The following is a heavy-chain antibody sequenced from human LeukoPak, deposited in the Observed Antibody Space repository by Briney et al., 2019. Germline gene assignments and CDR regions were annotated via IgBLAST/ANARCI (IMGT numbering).Heavy chain of an antibody. J-gene: IGHJ4*02. CDR1: GFPFDDYA. CDR2: MSWNSGSM. CDR3: AKVIGYAESGYLTSAVDY. D-gene: IGHD3-22*01. Sequence: GGSLRLSCAASGFPFDDYAMHWVRQAPGKGLDWVSGMSWNSGSMGYADSVKGRFTISRDNAKNSLYLQMNSLRAEDTALYYCAKVIGYAESGYLTSAVDYWGQGTLVTVSS. V-gene: IGHV3-9*01.